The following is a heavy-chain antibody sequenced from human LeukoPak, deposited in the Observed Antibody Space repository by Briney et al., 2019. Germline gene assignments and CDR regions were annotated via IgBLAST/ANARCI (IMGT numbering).Heavy chain of an antibody. D-gene: IGHD5-18*01. CDR1: GFTFSNYA. CDR3: ARDGGSGMVRFDY. J-gene: IGHJ4*02. V-gene: IGHV3-30-3*01. CDR2: ISYDGSNK. Sequence: GRSLRLSCAASGFTFSNYAMHWVRQAPGKGLEWVAVISYDGSNKYYADSVKGRFTTSRDNSKNTLYLQMDSLRAEDTAVYYCARDGGSGMVRFDYWGQGSLVTVSS.